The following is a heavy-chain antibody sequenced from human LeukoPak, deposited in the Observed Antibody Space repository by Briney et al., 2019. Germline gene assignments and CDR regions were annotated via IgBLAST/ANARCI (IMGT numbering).Heavy chain of an antibody. CDR3: ARVPLAPLPYYNGIDL. V-gene: IGHV1-18*01. CDR2: ISAYNGKT. Sequence: GAAVKVSCKASGYTFTNYGISWVRQAPGQGLEWMGWISAYNGKTNYAQKLQGRIFVTTDTSTSTAYMQLRSLKSDDTAVYYCARVPLAPLPYYNGIDLWGQGTTITVSS. J-gene: IGHJ6*02. CDR1: GYTFTNYG.